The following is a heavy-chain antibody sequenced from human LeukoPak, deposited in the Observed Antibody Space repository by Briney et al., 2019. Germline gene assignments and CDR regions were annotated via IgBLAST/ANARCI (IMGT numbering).Heavy chain of an antibody. D-gene: IGHD6-19*01. V-gene: IGHV4-34*01. Sequence: PSETLSLTCAVYGGSFSGYYWSWIRQPPGKGLEWIGEINHSGSTNYNPSLKSRVTISVDTSKNQFSLKLSSVTAADTAVYYCARVVRRWLAHYAFDIWGQGTMVTVSS. CDR1: GGSFSGYY. J-gene: IGHJ3*02. CDR2: INHSGST. CDR3: ARVVRRWLAHYAFDI.